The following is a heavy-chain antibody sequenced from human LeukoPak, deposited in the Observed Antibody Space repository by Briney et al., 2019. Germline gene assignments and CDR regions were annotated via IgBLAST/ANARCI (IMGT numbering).Heavy chain of an antibody. CDR1: GFTFRNYA. J-gene: IGHJ6*02. D-gene: IGHD2-15*01. CDR3: ARAGYCSGGSCYSGHYYGMDV. V-gene: IGHV3-30*04. Sequence: GGSLRLSCAASGFTFRNYAMDWVRQAPGKGLEWVAVISYGGSNRYYAESVKGRFTISRDNSKNTLYLQMNSLRVEDTALYYCARAGYCSGGSCYSGHYYGMDVWGQGTTVTVSS. CDR2: ISYGGSNR.